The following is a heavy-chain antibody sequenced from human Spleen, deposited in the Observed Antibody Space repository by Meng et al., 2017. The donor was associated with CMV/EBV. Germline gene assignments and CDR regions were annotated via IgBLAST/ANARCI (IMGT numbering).Heavy chain of an antibody. Sequence: GESLKISCEASGFTLSYYWMHWVRQAPGKGLVWVSRINSDGSSASYADSVKGRFTISRDNAKSTLYLQMNSLRAEDTAVYFCASYGGTELERRNGAFDIWGRGTMVTVSS. D-gene: IGHD1-1*01. V-gene: IGHV3-74*01. J-gene: IGHJ3*02. CDR3: ASYGGTELERRNGAFDI. CDR1: GFTLSYYW. CDR2: INSDGSSA.